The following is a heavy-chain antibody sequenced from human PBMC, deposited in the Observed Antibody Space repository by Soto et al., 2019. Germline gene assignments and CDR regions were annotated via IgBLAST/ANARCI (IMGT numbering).Heavy chain of an antibody. CDR2: ISYDGSNK. CDR3: ASGVPHWGGGLDV. V-gene: IGHV3-30-3*02. CDR1: GFTFSSYA. D-gene: IGHD7-27*01. J-gene: IGHJ6*02. Sequence: GGSLRLSCAASGFTFSSYAMHSVRQAPGKGREWVAVISYDGSNKYYADSVKGRFTISRDNSKNTLYLQMNSLRAEDTAVYYCASGVPHWGGGLDVWGQGTTVTVSS.